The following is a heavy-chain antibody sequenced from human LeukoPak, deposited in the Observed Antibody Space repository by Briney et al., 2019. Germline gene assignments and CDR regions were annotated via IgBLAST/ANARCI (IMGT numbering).Heavy chain of an antibody. CDR2: ISGSGDTT. V-gene: IGHV3-23*01. J-gene: IGHJ4*02. CDR3: AKTQGFFDH. Sequence: PGXXMEWVTGISGSGDTTYYAGSVKGRFTVSRDNSKNILYLQMNSLRAEDTAIYYCAKTQGFFDHWGQGSLVTVSS.